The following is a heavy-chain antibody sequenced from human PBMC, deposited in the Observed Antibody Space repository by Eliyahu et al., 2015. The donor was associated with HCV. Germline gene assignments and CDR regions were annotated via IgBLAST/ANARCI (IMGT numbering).Heavy chain of an antibody. J-gene: IGHJ6*02. CDR1: GGTFSNFA. CDR3: ARDREERVYGDYSFNYYAMDV. D-gene: IGHD4-17*01. CDR2: VIPILDMA. Sequence: QVQLVQFGAEMKKPGSSVKVSCKTSGGTFSNFAINWVRQAPGLGLEWVGRVIPILDMATHAQKFQGRVSIIADKSTSTAYLELSSLRSEDTAVYYCARDREERVYGDYSFNYYAMDVWGQGTTVTVSS. V-gene: IGHV1-69*04.